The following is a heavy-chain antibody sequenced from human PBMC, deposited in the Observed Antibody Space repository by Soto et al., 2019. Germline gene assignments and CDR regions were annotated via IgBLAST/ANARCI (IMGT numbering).Heavy chain of an antibody. J-gene: IGHJ6*03. CDR3: ARLSSYYYYYMDV. Sequence: PSETLSLTCTVSGGSIGRYSWNWIRQPPGKGLEWIGYIYHNGSTNYNPSLKSRVTLSVDTSKNQFSLKLSSVTAADTAVYYCARLSSYYYYYMDVWGKGTTVTVSS. CDR2: IYHNGST. CDR1: GGSIGRYS. V-gene: IGHV4-59*08.